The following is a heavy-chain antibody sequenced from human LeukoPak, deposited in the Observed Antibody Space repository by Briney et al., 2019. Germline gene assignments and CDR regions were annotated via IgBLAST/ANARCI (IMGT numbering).Heavy chain of an antibody. J-gene: IGHJ4*02. Sequence: SETLSLTCTVSGGSISSYYWSWIRQPPGKGLEWIGYFYYSGTTNYNPSLKSRVTILVDTSKNQFSLKLSSVTAADTAVYYCARESRRSYCNEYWGQGTLVTVSS. V-gene: IGHV4-59*01. D-gene: IGHD3-10*01. CDR3: ARESRRSYCNEY. CDR2: FYYSGTT. CDR1: GGSISSYY.